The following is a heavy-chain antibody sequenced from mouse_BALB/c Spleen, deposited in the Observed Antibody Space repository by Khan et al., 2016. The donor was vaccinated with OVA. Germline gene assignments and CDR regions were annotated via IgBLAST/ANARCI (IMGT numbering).Heavy chain of an antibody. J-gene: IGHJ3*01. Sequence: EVQLQESGPSLVKPSQTLSLTCSVTGDSITSGYWCWIRKSPGNKLEYMGYIIYSGSNYYNPPLKSRISITRHTSKNQYSLQLNSVTTEDTVTYYCARATYRFAFVYWGQGTLVTVSA. CDR3: ARATYRFAFVY. V-gene: IGHV3-8*02. CDR1: GDSITSGY. D-gene: IGHD2-14*01. CDR2: IIYSGSN.